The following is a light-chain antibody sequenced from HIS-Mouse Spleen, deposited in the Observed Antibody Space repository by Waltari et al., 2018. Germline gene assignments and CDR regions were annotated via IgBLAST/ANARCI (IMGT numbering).Light chain of an antibody. Sequence: EIVLTQSPATLSLAPGERPPLSCRASQSVSSYLAWYQQKPGQAPRLLIYDASNRATGIPARFSGSGSGTDFTLTISSLEPEDFAVYYCQQRSNWPLTFGGGTKVEIK. V-gene: IGKV3-11*01. J-gene: IGKJ4*01. CDR3: QQRSNWPLT. CDR1: QSVSSY. CDR2: DAS.